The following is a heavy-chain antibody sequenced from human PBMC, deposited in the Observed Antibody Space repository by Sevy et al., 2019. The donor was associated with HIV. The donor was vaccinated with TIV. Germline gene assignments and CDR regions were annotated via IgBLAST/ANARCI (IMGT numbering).Heavy chain of an antibody. D-gene: IGHD4-17*01. Sequence: GGSLRLSCAASGFSFSSYEMNWVRQAPGKGLELVSYISNSGNTISYSDSVRGRFTISRDNARNSLYLQMNSLRADDTAVYYCAGDLPPSATTVAHFDCWGQGTLVTVSS. CDR3: AGDLPPSATTVAHFDC. CDR2: ISNSGNTI. V-gene: IGHV3-48*03. J-gene: IGHJ4*02. CDR1: GFSFSSYE.